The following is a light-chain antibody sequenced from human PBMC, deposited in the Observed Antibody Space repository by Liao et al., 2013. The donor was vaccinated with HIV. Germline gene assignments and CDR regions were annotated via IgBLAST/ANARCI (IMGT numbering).Light chain of an antibody. CDR1: NIESKS. CDR3: QVWDKSSNHPV. Sequence: SYELTQPPXVSXAPGKTARITCGGSNIESKSVQWYQQKPGQTPVLVIYYDSDRPSGIPERLSGSNSGNTATLTISRVEAGDEGDYYCQVWDKSSNHPVFGGGTKLTVL. V-gene: IGLV3-21*01. CDR2: YDS. J-gene: IGLJ3*02.